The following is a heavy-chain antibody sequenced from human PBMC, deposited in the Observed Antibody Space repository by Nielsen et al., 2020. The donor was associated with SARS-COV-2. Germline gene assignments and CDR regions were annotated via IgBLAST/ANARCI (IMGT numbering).Heavy chain of an antibody. CDR3: ARGDFVTTYYFDY. CDR2: ISSISSYI. D-gene: IGHD4-11*01. J-gene: IGHJ4*02. Sequence: GGSLRLSCAASGFTLSSYSMNWVRQAPGKGLEWVSSISSISSYIYYADSVKGRFTISRDNAKNSLYLQMNSLRAEDTAVYYCARGDFVTTYYFDYWGQGTLVTVSS. V-gene: IGHV3-21*01. CDR1: GFTLSSYS.